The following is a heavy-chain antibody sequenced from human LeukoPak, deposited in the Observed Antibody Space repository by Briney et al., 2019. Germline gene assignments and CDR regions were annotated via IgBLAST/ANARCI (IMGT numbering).Heavy chain of an antibody. V-gene: IGHV3-23*01. D-gene: IGHD2-2*01. CDR2: ISGSGGST. Sequence: GESLTLSCAASGFNLSSYAMSWFRKAPGKVLEWVLAISGSGGSTYYADSVKGRFTISRDNSKNTLYLQMNSLRAEDTAVYYCAKEGSTSYYYYYGMDVWGQGTTVTVSS. CDR1: GFNLSSYA. CDR3: AKEGSTSYYYYYGMDV. J-gene: IGHJ6*02.